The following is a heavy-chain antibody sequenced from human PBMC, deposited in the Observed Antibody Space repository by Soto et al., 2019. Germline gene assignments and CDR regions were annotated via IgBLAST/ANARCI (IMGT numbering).Heavy chain of an antibody. V-gene: IGHV1-3*01. CDR3: AREGGVYDYVWGSYSYDMDV. CDR2: INAGNGNT. D-gene: IGHD3-16*01. CDR1: GYTFSRYA. Sequence: QVQLVQSGAEVKKPGASVKVSCKASGYTFSRYAMHWVRQAPGQRLEWMGWINAGNGNTKYSQNLQGRVSISRDTSASTAYMELSSLKSEDKAVYCCAREGGVYDYVWGSYSYDMDVWGQGTTVTVSS. J-gene: IGHJ6*02.